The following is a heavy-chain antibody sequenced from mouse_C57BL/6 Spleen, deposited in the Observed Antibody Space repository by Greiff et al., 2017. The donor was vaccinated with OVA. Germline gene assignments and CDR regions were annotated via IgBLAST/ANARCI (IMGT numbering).Heavy chain of an antibody. J-gene: IGHJ3*01. CDR2: IDPSDSET. Sequence: VQLQQSGAELVKPGASVKLSCKASGYTFTSYWMHWVKQRPGQGLEWIGNIDPSDSETHYNQKFKDKATLTVDKSSSTAYMQLSSLTSEDSAVYYCASGNFAYWGQGTLVTVSA. CDR1: GYTFTSYW. V-gene: IGHV1-52*01. CDR3: ASGNFAY. D-gene: IGHD2-1*01.